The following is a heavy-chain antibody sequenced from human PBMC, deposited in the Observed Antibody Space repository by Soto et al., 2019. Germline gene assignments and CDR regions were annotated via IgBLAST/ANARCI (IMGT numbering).Heavy chain of an antibody. CDR3: ARAVTNAPRGWFDP. V-gene: IGHV4-34*01. Sequence: PSETLSLTCAVYGGSFSGYYWSWIRQPPWKGLEWIGEINHSGSTNYNPSLKSRVTISVDTSKNQFSLKLSSVTAADTAVYYCARAVTNAPRGWFDPWGQGTLVTVSS. CDR2: INHSGST. CDR1: GGSFSGYY. D-gene: IGHD4-17*01. J-gene: IGHJ5*02.